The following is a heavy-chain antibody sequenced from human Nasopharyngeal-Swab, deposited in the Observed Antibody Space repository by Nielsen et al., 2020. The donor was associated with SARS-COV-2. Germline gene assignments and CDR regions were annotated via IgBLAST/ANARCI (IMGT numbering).Heavy chain of an antibody. V-gene: IGHV3-23*01. Sequence: GESLKISCAASGFTFSSYSMNWVRQAPGKGLGWVSAISGSGGSTYYADSVKGRFTISRDNSKNTLYLQMSSLRAEDTAVYYCAKEEVSTTGTRDYYYYYMDVWGKGTTVTVSS. J-gene: IGHJ6*03. CDR3: AKEEVSTTGTRDYYYYYMDV. CDR1: GFTFSSYS. D-gene: IGHD1-1*01. CDR2: ISGSGGST.